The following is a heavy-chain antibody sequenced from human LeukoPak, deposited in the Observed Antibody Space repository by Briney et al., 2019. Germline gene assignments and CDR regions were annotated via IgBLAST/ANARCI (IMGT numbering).Heavy chain of an antibody. CDR2: IYSGGST. CDR3: ARSSDGDYYYYFDY. D-gene: IGHD4-17*01. J-gene: IGHJ4*02. Sequence: GGSLRLSCVASGFTVSSNYMSWIRQAPGKGLEWVSVIYSGGSTEYADSVKGRFTVSRDNSKNTLYLQMNSLRAEDTAVYYCARSSDGDYYYYFDYWGQGTLVTVSS. CDR1: GFTVSSNY. V-gene: IGHV3-66*01.